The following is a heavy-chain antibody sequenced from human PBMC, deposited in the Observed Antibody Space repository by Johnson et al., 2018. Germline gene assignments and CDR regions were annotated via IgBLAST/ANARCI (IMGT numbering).Heavy chain of an antibody. CDR3: AKDKRIYGGSEHFQH. CDR1: GFTFSSYG. V-gene: IGHV3-30*18. J-gene: IGHJ1*01. Sequence: QVQLVESGGGVVQPGRSLRLSCAASGFTFSSYGMHWVRQAPGKGLEWVAVISYDGSNKYYADSVKGRFTISRDNSKNTLYLQMNSLRAEDTAVYYCAKDKRIYGGSEHFQHGGQSTLVTVSS. D-gene: IGHD3-3*01. CDR2: ISYDGSNK.